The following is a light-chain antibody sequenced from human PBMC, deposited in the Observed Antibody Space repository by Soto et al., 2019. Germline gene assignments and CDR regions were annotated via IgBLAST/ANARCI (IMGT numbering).Light chain of an antibody. J-gene: IGLJ3*02. Sequence: QSVLTQPASVSGSPGQSITISCTGTSSDIGVYNYVSWYQQHPGKAPKLVICEVSNRPSGVSSRFSGSKSGNTASLTISGLRAEDEDDYYCTSFTTTNIWVFGGGTKLTVL. CDR2: EVS. CDR3: TSFTTTNIWV. V-gene: IGLV2-14*01. CDR1: SSDIGVYNY.